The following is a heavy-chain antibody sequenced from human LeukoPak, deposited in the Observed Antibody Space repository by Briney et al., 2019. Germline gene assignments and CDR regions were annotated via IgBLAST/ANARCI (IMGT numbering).Heavy chain of an antibody. CDR3: AREVDIVGANFDY. CDR1: GGSISSSSYY. V-gene: IGHV4-39*07. J-gene: IGHJ4*02. CDR2: IYYSGST. D-gene: IGHD1-26*01. Sequence: NPSETLSLTCTVSGGSISSSSYYWGWLRQPPGKGLEWIGSIYYSGSTYYNPSLKSRVTISVDTSKNQFSLKLSSVTAADTAVYYCAREVDIVGANFDYWGQGTLVTVSS.